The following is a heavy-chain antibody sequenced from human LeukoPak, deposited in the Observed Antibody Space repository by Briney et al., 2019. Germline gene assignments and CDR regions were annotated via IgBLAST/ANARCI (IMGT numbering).Heavy chain of an antibody. CDR1: GFTFDDYT. V-gene: IGHV3-43*01. CDR3: AKVVVVTATLAPLDY. D-gene: IGHD2-15*01. Sequence: GGSLRLSCAASGFTFDDYTMHWVRQAPGKGLEWVSLTSWDGGRVYYADSVKGRFTISRDNSKNSLYLQMDSLRTEDTALYYCAKVVVVTATLAPLDYWGQGTLVTVSS. J-gene: IGHJ4*02. CDR2: TSWDGGRV.